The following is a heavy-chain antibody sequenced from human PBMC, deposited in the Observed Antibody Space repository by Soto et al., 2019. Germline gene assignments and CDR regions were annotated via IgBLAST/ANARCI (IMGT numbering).Heavy chain of an antibody. CDR1: GFTFTTAW. CDR2: IKSKTDGGTT. J-gene: IGHJ4*02. CDR3: TTVGFLLFRVGATRALTQIDY. V-gene: IGHV3-15*07. D-gene: IGHD1-26*01. Sequence: GGSLRLSCAASGFTFTTAWINWVRQAPGKGLEWVGRIKSKTDGGTTDYAAPVKGRFTISRDDSKNTLYLQMNSLKTEDTAVYYCTTVGFLLFRVGATRALTQIDYRAQRTLDTGSS.